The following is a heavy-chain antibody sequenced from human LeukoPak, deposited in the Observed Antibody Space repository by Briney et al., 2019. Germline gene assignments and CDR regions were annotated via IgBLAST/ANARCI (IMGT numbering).Heavy chain of an antibody. Sequence: SETLSLTCAVYGGSFSGYYWSWIRQPPGKGLEWIGEINHSGGTNYNPSLKSRVTISVDTSKNQFSLKLSSVTAADTAVYYCARLGYYDSSGYYPYYFDYWGQGTLVTVSS. CDR3: ARLGYYDSSGYYPYYFDY. CDR1: GGSFSGYY. V-gene: IGHV4-34*01. CDR2: INHSGGT. J-gene: IGHJ4*02. D-gene: IGHD3-22*01.